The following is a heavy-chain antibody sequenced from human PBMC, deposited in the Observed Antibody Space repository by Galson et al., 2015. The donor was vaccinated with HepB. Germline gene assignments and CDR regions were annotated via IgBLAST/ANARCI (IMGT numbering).Heavy chain of an antibody. CDR2: IWYDGSNK. J-gene: IGHJ4*02. V-gene: IGHV3-33*01. Sequence: SLRLSCAASGFTFSSYGMHWVRQAPGKGLEWVAVIWYDGSNKYYADSVKGRFTISRDNSKNTLYLQMNSLRAEDTAVYYCARDCSSTSCFGLDYWGQGTLVTVPS. D-gene: IGHD2-2*01. CDR3: ARDCSSTSCFGLDY. CDR1: GFTFSSYG.